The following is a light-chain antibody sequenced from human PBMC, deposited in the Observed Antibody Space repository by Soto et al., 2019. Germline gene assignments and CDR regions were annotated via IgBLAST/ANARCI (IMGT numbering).Light chain of an antibody. CDR1: QSFSTY. CDR2: DTS. CDR3: QHRYNWPWT. Sequence: EIVLTQSPATLPLSPGERATLSCRASQSFSTYLAWYQQKPGQAPRLLIYDTSKRATGIPARFSGSGSGTDFNLNINSLEPEDFAMYYCQHRYNWPWTFGQGTKVEIK. J-gene: IGKJ1*01. V-gene: IGKV3-11*01.